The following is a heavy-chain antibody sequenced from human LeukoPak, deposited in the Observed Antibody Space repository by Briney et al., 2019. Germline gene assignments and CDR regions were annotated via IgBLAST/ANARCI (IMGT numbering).Heavy chain of an antibody. J-gene: IGHJ4*02. CDR2: IRSDSNYI. CDR1: GFTFSSYW. CDR3: ARDLQDFDY. V-gene: IGHV3-21*01. Sequence: PGGSLRLSCAASGFTFSSYWMHWVRQATGKGLQWVSSIRSDSNYISYADSLKGRFTISRDNAKNSLYLQMHSLRAEDTAVYYCARDLQDFDYWGQGTLVIVSS.